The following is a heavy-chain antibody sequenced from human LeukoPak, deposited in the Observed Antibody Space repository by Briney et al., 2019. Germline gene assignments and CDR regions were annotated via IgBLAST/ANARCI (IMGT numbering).Heavy chain of an antibody. Sequence: SETLSLTCAVYGGSFSGYYWSRIRQPPGKGLEWIGEINHSGSTNYNPSLKSRVTISVDTSKNQFSLKLSSVTAADTAVYYCARHVVLRYFDWLSYYFDYWGQGTLVTVSS. V-gene: IGHV4-34*01. CDR2: INHSGST. J-gene: IGHJ4*02. CDR1: GGSFSGYY. CDR3: ARHVVLRYFDWLSYYFDY. D-gene: IGHD3-9*01.